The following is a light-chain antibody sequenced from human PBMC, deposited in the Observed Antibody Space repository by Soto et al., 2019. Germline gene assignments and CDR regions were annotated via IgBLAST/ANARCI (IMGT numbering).Light chain of an antibody. CDR3: QVWDSSSDHYV. V-gene: IGLV3-21*02. CDR2: DDS. CDR1: NIGSKS. J-gene: IGLJ1*01. Sequence: SYELTQPPSVSVAPGQTASITCWGNNIGSKSVHWYQQKPGQAPVLVVYDDSDRPSGIPERFSGSNSGNTATLTISRVEAGDEAEYYCQVWDSSSDHYVFGTGTKVNVL.